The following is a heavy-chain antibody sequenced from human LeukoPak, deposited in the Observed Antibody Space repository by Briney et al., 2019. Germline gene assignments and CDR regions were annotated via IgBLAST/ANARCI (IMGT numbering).Heavy chain of an antibody. Sequence: PGGSLRLSCAASGFTFSNAWMSWVRQAPGKGLEWVGRIKSKTDGGTPDYAAPVKGRFTISRDDSKNTLYLQMNSLKTEDTAVYYCTTNYYDSSDDAFDIWGQGTMVTVSS. D-gene: IGHD3-22*01. CDR2: IKSKTDGGTP. V-gene: IGHV3-15*01. CDR3: TTNYYDSSDDAFDI. CDR1: GFTFSNAW. J-gene: IGHJ3*02.